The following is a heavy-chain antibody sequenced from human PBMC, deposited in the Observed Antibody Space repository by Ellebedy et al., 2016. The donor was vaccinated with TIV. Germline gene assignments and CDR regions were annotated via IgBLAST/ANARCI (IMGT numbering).Heavy chain of an antibody. V-gene: IGHV3-64D*06. CDR1: GFTFRSYA. CDR2: IVSNGDST. D-gene: IGHD3-16*01. J-gene: IGHJ4*02. CDR3: VKAWGD. Sequence: GESLKISCSASGFTFRSYAMHWVRQAPGKGLDYISAIVSNGDSTYYANSVQGRFIISRDNSKNTLYLQMSSLRPEDTAVYYCVKAWGDWGQGTLVTVSS.